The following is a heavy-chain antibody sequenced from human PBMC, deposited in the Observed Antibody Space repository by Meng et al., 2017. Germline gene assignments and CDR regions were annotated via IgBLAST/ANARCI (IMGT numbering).Heavy chain of an antibody. Sequence: SVKVSCKASGGTFNSYAISWVRQAPGQGLEWMGGIIPIFGTANYAQKFQGRVTITADESTSTAYMELSSLRSEDTAVYYCARGGTGEPDKAPDIVVVVAATDANNYYYYGMDVWGQGTTVTVSS. CDR3: ARGGTGEPDKAPDIVVVVAATDANNYYYYGMDV. CDR2: IIPIFGTA. CDR1: GGTFNSYA. J-gene: IGHJ6*02. D-gene: IGHD2-15*01. V-gene: IGHV1-69*13.